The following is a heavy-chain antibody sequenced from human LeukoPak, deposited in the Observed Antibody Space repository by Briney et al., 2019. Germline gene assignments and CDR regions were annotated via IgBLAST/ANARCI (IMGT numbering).Heavy chain of an antibody. CDR3: ARSTYYDFWRIDY. J-gene: IGHJ4*02. CDR2: INHSGST. V-gene: IGHV4-34*01. CDR1: GGSFSGYY. D-gene: IGHD3-3*01. Sequence: KTSETLSLTCAVYGGSFSGYYWSWIRQPPGKGLEWIGEINHSGSTNYNPSLKSRVTISVDTSKNQFSLKLSSVTAADTAVYYCARSTYYDFWRIDYWGQGTLVTVSS.